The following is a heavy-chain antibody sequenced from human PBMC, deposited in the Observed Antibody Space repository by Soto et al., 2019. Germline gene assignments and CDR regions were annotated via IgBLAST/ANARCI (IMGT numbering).Heavy chain of an antibody. J-gene: IGHJ4*02. CDR2: IYYGGST. Sequence: SETLSLTCTVSGGSISNYYWSWIRQPPGKGLEWIGYIYYGGSTSYNPSLKSRATISADTSKNQFSLKLSSVTAADTAVYYCARDRDSIGYWAQGTLVTVSS. D-gene: IGHD3-10*01. V-gene: IGHV4-59*01. CDR1: GGSISNYY. CDR3: ARDRDSIGY.